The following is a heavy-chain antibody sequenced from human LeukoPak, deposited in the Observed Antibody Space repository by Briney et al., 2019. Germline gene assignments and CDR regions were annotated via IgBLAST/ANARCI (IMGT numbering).Heavy chain of an antibody. Sequence: PGGSLRLSCAASGFTFSSYAMHWVRQAPGKGLEWVAVISYDGSNKYYADSEKGRFTISRDNSKNTLYLQMNSLRAEDTAVYYCARDHSSSWSAFDYWGQGTLVTVSS. D-gene: IGHD6-13*01. V-gene: IGHV3-30-3*01. J-gene: IGHJ4*02. CDR2: ISYDGSNK. CDR1: GFTFSSYA. CDR3: ARDHSSSWSAFDY.